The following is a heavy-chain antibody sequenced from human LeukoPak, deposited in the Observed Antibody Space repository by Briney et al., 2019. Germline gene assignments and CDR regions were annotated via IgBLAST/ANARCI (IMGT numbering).Heavy chain of an antibody. CDR2: ISSSSSTI. Sequence: GGSLRLSCAASGFTFSSYSMNWVRQAPGKGLEWVSYISSSSSTIYYADSVKGRFTISRDNAKNSLYLQMNSLRAEDTAVYYCASRGYCSGGSCYSGYYYYYMDVWGKGTTVTVSS. D-gene: IGHD2-15*01. J-gene: IGHJ6*03. V-gene: IGHV3-48*01. CDR3: ASRGYCSGGSCYSGYYYYYMDV. CDR1: GFTFSSYS.